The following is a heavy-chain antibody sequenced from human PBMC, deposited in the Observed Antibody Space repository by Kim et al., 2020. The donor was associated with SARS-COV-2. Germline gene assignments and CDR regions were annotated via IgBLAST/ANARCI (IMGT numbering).Heavy chain of an antibody. V-gene: IGHV3-66*01. CDR3: ARAPDYDILTGSPGYYYYYGMDV. Sequence: GGSLRLSCAASGFTVSSNYMSWVRQAPGKGLEWVSVIYSGGSTYYADSVKGRFTISRDNSKNTLYLQMNSLRAEDTAVYYCARAPDYDILTGSPGYYYYYGMDVWGQGTTVTVSS. CDR2: IYSGGST. CDR1: GFTVSSNY. D-gene: IGHD3-9*01. J-gene: IGHJ6*02.